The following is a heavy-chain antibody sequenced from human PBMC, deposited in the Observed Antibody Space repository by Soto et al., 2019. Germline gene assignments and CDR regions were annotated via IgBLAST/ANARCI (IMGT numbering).Heavy chain of an antibody. J-gene: IGHJ6*02. CDR1: GFTVSSNY. CDR2: IYSGGST. Sequence: GGSLRLSCAASGFTVSSNYMSWVRQAPGKGLEWVSVIYSGGSTYYADSVKGRFTISRHNSKNTLYLQMNSLRAEDTAVYYGARSTATPLYYYYGMDVWGQGTTVTVSS. CDR3: ARSTATPLYYYYGMDV. D-gene: IGHD2-2*01. V-gene: IGHV3-53*04.